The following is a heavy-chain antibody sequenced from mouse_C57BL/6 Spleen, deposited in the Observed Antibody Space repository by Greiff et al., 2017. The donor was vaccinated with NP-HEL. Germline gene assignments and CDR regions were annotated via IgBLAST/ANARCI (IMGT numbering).Heavy chain of an antibody. D-gene: IGHD1-1*01. CDR1: GYTFTSYW. J-gene: IGHJ4*01. Sequence: VQLQQSGTELVKPGASVKLSCKASGYTFTSYWMHWVKQRPGQGLEWIGNINPSNGGTNYTEKFKSKATLTVDKSSSTAYMQLSSLTSEDSAVYYCAREVYYGSSYYAMDYWGQGTSVTVSS. CDR3: AREVYYGSSYYAMDY. V-gene: IGHV1-53*01. CDR2: INPSNGGT.